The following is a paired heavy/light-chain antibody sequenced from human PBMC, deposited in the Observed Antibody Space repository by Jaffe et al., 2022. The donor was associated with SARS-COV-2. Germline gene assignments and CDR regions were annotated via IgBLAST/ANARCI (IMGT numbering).Heavy chain of an antibody. CDR2: ISSTGAYI. Sequence: EVHLLESGGGLVQPGGSLRLSCAASGFTFSSNSMAWVRQAPGKGLEWVSSISSTGAYIYYAGSVKGRFTISRDNSKNTLFLQMNSLGADDTAVYYCATIHSGYYFDFWGQGALVTVSS. CDR3: ATIHSGYYFDF. CDR1: GFTFSSNS. J-gene: IGHJ4*02. V-gene: IGHV3-23*01. D-gene: IGHD3-22*01.
Light chain of an antibody. J-gene: IGLJ1*01. CDR2: EVS. CDR3: SSYGGSNNWGV. Sequence: QSALTQPPSASGSPGQSVTISCTGTSSDVGGYNYVSWYQQHPGKAPKLMIYEVSKRPSGVPDRFSGSKSGNTASLTVSGLQAEDEADYYCSSYGGSNNWGVFGTGTKVTVL. CDR1: SSDVGGYNY. V-gene: IGLV2-8*01.